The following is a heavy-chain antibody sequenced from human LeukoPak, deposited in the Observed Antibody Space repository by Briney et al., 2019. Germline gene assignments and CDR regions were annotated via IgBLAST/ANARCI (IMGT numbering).Heavy chain of an antibody. J-gene: IGHJ4*02. CDR2: IWYDGSNK. CDR1: GFTFSSYA. D-gene: IGHD5-18*01. Sequence: GGSLRLSCAASGFTFSSYAMHWARQAPGKGPEWVAIIWYDGSNKYYAESVEGRFTISRDNSKNTLYLQMNSLRAEDTAVYSCARGLGYSYGYGIDYWGQGTLVTVSS. V-gene: IGHV3-33*01. CDR3: ARGLGYSYGYGIDY.